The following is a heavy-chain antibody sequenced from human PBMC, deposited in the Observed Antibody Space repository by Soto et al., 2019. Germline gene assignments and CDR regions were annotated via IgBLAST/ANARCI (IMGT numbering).Heavy chain of an antibody. Sequence: QVHLVQSGAEVKKPGASVEVSCKGSGYAFTTYGITWVRQAPGQGLEWMGWISAHNGNTNYAQKLQGRVTVTRDTSTSTAYMELRSLRSDDTAVYYCARGRYGEYWGQGALVTVSS. J-gene: IGHJ4*02. CDR1: GYAFTTYG. V-gene: IGHV1-18*01. D-gene: IGHD3-10*01. CDR2: ISAHNGNT. CDR3: ARGRYGEY.